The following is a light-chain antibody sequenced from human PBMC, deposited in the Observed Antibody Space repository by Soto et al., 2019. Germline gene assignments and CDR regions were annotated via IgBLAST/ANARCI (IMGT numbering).Light chain of an antibody. J-gene: IGKJ4*01. CDR2: AAP. CDR3: QQYYSYPLT. V-gene: IGKV1-8*01. Sequence: IHMTQSPSSLSASVGYIFTITCRASQSISSYLDWYQQKQGKAPKLLIYAAPTLQSGVPSRLRGSGYGTDLTITISCMQSEDFETYYCQQYYSYPLTFGGGTKVDIK. CDR1: QSISSY.